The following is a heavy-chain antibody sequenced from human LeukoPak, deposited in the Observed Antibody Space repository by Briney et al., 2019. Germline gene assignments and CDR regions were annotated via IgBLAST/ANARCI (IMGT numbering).Heavy chain of an antibody. J-gene: IGHJ3*02. D-gene: IGHD6-19*01. CDR1: GFTFSIYG. V-gene: IGHV3-33*01. CDR3: ARDEYSSGWYGDAFDI. CDR2: IWYDGSNK. Sequence: PGGSLRLSCAASGFTFSIYGMHWVRPAPGKGLEWVAVIWYDGSNKYYADSVKGRFTISRDNSKNTLYLQMNSLRAEDTAVYYCARDEYSSGWYGDAFDIWGQGTMVTVSS.